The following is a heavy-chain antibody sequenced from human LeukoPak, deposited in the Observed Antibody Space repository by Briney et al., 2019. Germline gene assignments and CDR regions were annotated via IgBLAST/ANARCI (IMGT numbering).Heavy chain of an antibody. V-gene: IGHV4-31*03. J-gene: IGHJ4*02. CDR3: ARKRCYGWGGGGYYFDY. D-gene: IGHD3-10*01. CDR2: IYYSGST. CDR1: GGSISSGGYY. Sequence: SETLSLTCTVSGGSISSGGYYWSWIRQHPGKGLEWIGYIYYSGSTYYNPSLKSRVTISVDTSKNQFSLKLSSVTAADTAVYYWARKRCYGWGGGGYYFDYWGQGTLVTVSS.